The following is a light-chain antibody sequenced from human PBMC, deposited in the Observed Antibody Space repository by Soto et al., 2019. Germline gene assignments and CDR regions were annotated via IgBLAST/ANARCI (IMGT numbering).Light chain of an antibody. J-gene: IGKJ1*01. CDR3: QQANSFPPWT. Sequence: DLQMTQSPSSVSASVGDRVTITCRASQGIGSWLAWYQQKPGKAPNLLIYGASRLQSGVPSRFSGSGSGTDFTLTISRLQPEDFATYFCQQANSFPPWTFGQGTKVEIK. V-gene: IGKV1-12*01. CDR2: GAS. CDR1: QGIGSW.